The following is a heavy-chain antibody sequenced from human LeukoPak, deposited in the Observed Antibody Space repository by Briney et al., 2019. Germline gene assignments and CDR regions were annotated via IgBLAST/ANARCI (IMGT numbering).Heavy chain of an antibody. CDR3: ARGDSHYDFWSGYYFDY. Sequence: ASVKVSCKASGGTFSSYAISWVRQAPGQGLEWMGRIIPILGIANYAQKFQGRVTITADKSTSTAYMELSSLRSEDTAVYCCARGDSHYDFWSGYYFDYWGQGTLVTVSS. D-gene: IGHD3-3*01. J-gene: IGHJ4*02. CDR1: GGTFSSYA. CDR2: IIPILGIA. V-gene: IGHV1-69*04.